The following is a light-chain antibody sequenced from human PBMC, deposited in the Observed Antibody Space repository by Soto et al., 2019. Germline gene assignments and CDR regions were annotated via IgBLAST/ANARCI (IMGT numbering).Light chain of an antibody. Sequence: AIQLTQSPSSLSASVGDRVTITCRASQGIGGALAWYQQRPGRAPKFLIYQASSLESGVPSRFSGSGSGTDFTLTISSLQPEDFATYYCQQFNSFPLTFGGGTKVDIK. CDR1: QGIGGA. CDR3: QQFNSFPLT. CDR2: QAS. J-gene: IGKJ4*01. V-gene: IGKV1-13*02.